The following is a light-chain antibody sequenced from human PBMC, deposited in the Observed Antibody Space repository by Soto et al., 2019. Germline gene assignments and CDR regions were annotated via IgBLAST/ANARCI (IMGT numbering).Light chain of an antibody. CDR2: DAS. Sequence: DIVLTQSPATLSLSPGDRATLSCRASQSVGNILAWYQQKPGQPPRLLMYDASERATGVPVRFSGSGSGADFTLTISSLEPDDFAVYYCQQRSDWPLTFGGGTKVEIK. J-gene: IGKJ4*01. V-gene: IGKV3-11*01. CDR3: QQRSDWPLT. CDR1: QSVGNI.